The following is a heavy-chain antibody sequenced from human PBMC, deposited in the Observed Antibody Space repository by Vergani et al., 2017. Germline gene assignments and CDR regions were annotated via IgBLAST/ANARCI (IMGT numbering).Heavy chain of an antibody. CDR2: ISSSGSTI. V-gene: IGHV3-48*04. J-gene: IGHJ5*02. CDR1: GFTFSSYA. D-gene: IGHD3-22*01. CDR3: ARDVSSGRHWFDP. Sequence: EVQLLESGGGLVQPGGSLRLSCAASGFTFSSYAMSWLRQAPGKGLEWVSYISSSGSTIYYADSVKGRFTISRDNAKNSLYLQMNSLRAEDTAVYYCARDVSSGRHWFDPWGQGTLVTVSS.